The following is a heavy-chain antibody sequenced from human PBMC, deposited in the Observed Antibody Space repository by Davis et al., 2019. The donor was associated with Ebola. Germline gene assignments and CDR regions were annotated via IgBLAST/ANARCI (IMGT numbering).Heavy chain of an antibody. D-gene: IGHD4-23*01. CDR2: IWYGGIYK. J-gene: IGHJ4*02. V-gene: IGHV3-33*01. Sequence: GESLKISCAASGFNFSTYGMHWVRQAPGKGLEWMAIIWYGGIYKYYADSVRGRFSISRDDSKNTLYLQMNSLRADDTAFYYCARDLRATTVVTPFDYWGQGTLVTVSS. CDR1: GFNFSTYG. CDR3: ARDLRATTVVTPFDY.